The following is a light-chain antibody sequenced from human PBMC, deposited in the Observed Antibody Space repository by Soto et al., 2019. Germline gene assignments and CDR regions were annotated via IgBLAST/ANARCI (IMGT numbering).Light chain of an antibody. V-gene: IGLV1-47*02. CDR1: SSNIGGTNY. Sequence: QTVLTQPPSASGTPGQRVFISCSGSSSNIGGTNYAYWYQQLPGGAPKLLMHSNNLRPSGVPERISGSKSGTSASLAISGLRSEDEAVYYCASWDDRLGAVIFGGGTKLTV. J-gene: IGLJ2*01. CDR2: SNN. CDR3: ASWDDRLGAVI.